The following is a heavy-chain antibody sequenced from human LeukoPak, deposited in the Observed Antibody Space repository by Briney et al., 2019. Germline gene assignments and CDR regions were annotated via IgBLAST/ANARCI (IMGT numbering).Heavy chain of an antibody. CDR1: GYTFTSYG. Sequence: ASVKVSCKASGYTFTSYGISWVRQAPGQGLEWMGWISAYNGNTNYAQKLQGRVTMTTDTSTSTAYMELSSLRSEDTAVYYCATDSIVGATSWFDPWGQGTLVTVSS. V-gene: IGHV1-18*01. CDR2: ISAYNGNT. J-gene: IGHJ5*02. CDR3: ATDSIVGATSWFDP. D-gene: IGHD1-26*01.